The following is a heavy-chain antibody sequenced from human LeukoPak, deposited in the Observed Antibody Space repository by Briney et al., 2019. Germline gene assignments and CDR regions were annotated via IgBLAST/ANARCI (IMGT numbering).Heavy chain of an antibody. CDR2: ISGSGGST. J-gene: IGHJ4*02. Sequence: PGGSLRLSCAASGYTFSSYAMSWVRQAPGKGLEWVSAISGSGGSTYYADSVKGRFTISRDNSKNTLYLQMNSLRAEDTAVYYCAKDRINMATIFGERYWGQGTLVTVSS. CDR3: AKDRINMATIFGERY. V-gene: IGHV3-23*01. D-gene: IGHD5-24*01. CDR1: GYTFSSYA.